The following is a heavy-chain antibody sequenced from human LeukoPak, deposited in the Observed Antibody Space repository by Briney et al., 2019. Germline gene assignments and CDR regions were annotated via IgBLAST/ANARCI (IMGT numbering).Heavy chain of an antibody. V-gene: IGHV3-23*01. CDR1: GFTSSSYA. Sequence: GGSPRRSCKAPGFTSSSYAMSWGRQAPGKGREWGSGFSGSGGSAYYADSVKGRFTISRDNSKNTLYLQMNSLRAEDTAVYYCEVVVAATDYFDYWGQGTLVTVSS. D-gene: IGHD2-15*01. CDR3: EVVVAATDYFDY. J-gene: IGHJ4*02. CDR2: FSGSGGSA.